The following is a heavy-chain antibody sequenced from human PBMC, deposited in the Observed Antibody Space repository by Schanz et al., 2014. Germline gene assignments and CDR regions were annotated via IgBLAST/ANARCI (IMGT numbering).Heavy chain of an antibody. V-gene: IGHV3-23*01. CDR3: AKGMGYCSGGTCYDYYYYGLDV. CDR2: LSGSGGST. Sequence: DVQLLESGGGLVQPGGSLRLSCAASGFTFSNYAMSWVRQAPGKGLEWVSALSGSGGSTYYADSVKGRFTISRDNSENTLYLQMNSLSADDTAVFYCAKGMGYCSGGTCYDYYYYGLDVWGQGTTVTVSS. D-gene: IGHD2-15*01. J-gene: IGHJ6*02. CDR1: GFTFSNYA.